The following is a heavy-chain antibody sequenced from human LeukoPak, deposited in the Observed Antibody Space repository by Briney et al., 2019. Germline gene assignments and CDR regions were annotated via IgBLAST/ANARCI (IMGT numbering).Heavy chain of an antibody. J-gene: IGHJ5*02. CDR2: IYYRENT. D-gene: IGHD6-6*01. V-gene: IGHV4-39*01. Sequence: PSETLSLTCTVSGGSISSSRYYWGWIRQPPGTGLEWIGTIYYRENTYYNPSLKSRVTISVDTSKNQFSLKLSSLTAADTAVYYCLSEEYPNPFDPWGQRTLVTVSS. CDR3: LSEEYPNPFDP. CDR1: GGSISSSRYY.